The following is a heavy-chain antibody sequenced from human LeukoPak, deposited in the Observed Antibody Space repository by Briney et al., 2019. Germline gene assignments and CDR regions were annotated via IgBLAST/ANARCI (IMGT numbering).Heavy chain of an antibody. CDR3: AREVGSGLAARPRTHMDV. Sequence: QPGGSLRLSCTASEFTVSRNYMLWVRQAPGKGLEWISYISSSGQTRLYADSVQGRFTVSRDNAKNSLLLQMNSLRVEDTALYYCAREVGSGLAARPRTHMDVWGKGTMVTVSS. CDR2: ISSSGQTR. D-gene: IGHD6-6*01. V-gene: IGHV3-48*03. J-gene: IGHJ6*03. CDR1: EFTVSRNY.